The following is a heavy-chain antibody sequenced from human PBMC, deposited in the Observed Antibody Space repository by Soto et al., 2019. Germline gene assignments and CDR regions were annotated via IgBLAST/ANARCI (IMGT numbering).Heavy chain of an antibody. CDR1: ASGFTVSSNY. D-gene: IGHD6-13*01. CDR3: ARHPERIAEIGWFDP. CDR2: ISSSSSTI. V-gene: IGHV3-48*01. J-gene: IGHJ5*02. Sequence: PGGSLRLSCTASASGFTVSSNYMNWVRQAPGKGLEWVSYISSSSSTIYYADSVKGRFTISRDNAKNSLYLQMNSLRAGDTAVYYCARHPERIAEIGWFDPWGQGTLVTVSS.